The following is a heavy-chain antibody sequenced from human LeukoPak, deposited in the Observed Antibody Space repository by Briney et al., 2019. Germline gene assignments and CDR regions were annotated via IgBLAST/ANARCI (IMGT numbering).Heavy chain of an antibody. Sequence: PSETLSLTCTVSGGSLSSYYWTWMRQPPRKGLEWIGNIYYGGSTNYNPSLTSRVTISVDTSKNQFSLKLSSVTAADTAVYYCARQQYCSSTSCYLYDYWGQGTLVTVSS. CDR1: GGSLSSYY. D-gene: IGHD2-2*01. J-gene: IGHJ4*02. CDR3: ARQQYCSSTSCYLYDY. CDR2: IYYGGST. V-gene: IGHV4-59*08.